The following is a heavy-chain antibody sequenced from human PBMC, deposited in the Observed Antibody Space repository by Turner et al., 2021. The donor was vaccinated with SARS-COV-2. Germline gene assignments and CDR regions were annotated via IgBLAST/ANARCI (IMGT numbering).Heavy chain of an antibody. CDR1: GGTFSSYA. CDR2: IIPILGIT. V-gene: IGHV1-69*04. J-gene: IGHJ4*02. CDR3: ARLHTSSWYFDY. Sequence: QVQLVQSGAEVKKPGSSVTVSCKASGGTFSSYAISWGRQAPGQGLEWMGRIIPILGITNYAQKFQGRVTITADKSTNTAYMELSSLRSEDTAVYYCARLHTSSWYFDYWGQGTLVTVSS. D-gene: IGHD6-13*01.